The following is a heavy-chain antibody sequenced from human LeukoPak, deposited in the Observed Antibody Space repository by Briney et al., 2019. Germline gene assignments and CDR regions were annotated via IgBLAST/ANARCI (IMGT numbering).Heavy chain of an antibody. CDR2: IVVGSGNT. CDR1: GFTFTSSA. D-gene: IGHD3-22*01. CDR3: AALGYYDSSGYYPYYYYYGMDV. J-gene: IGHJ6*02. V-gene: IGHV1-58*02. Sequence: SVKVCCKASGFTFTSSAMQWVRQARGQRLEWIGWIVVGSGNTNYAQKFQERVTITRDMSTSTAYMELSSLRSEDTAVYYCAALGYYDSSGYYPYYYYYGMDVWGQGTTVTVSS.